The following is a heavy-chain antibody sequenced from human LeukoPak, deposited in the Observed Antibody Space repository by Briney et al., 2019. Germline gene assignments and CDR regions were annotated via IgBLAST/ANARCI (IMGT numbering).Heavy chain of an antibody. J-gene: IGHJ4*02. CDR1: GFTFSSYE. Sequence: PGGSLRLSCAASGFTFSSYEMNWVRQAPGKGLEWVSYISNSGSTIYLADSVKGRFTISRDNAKNSLYLQMNSLRAEDTAVYYCAREGLYYYDSSGSKLGGLDYWGQGTQVTVSS. D-gene: IGHD3-22*01. CDR3: AREGLYYYDSSGSKLGGLDY. CDR2: ISNSGSTI. V-gene: IGHV3-48*03.